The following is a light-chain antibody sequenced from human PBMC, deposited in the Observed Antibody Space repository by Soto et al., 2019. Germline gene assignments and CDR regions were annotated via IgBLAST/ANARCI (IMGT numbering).Light chain of an antibody. V-gene: IGLV2-14*03. Sequence: QSALTQPASVSGSPGQSITISCTGTSSDVGGYNYVSWHQQHPGKAPKLMIYDVTYRPSVVSNRFSGSKSGNTASLTISGLQAEDEADYYCSSYTSSSTVAFGTGTKLTVL. CDR3: SSYTSSSTVA. J-gene: IGLJ1*01. CDR1: SSDVGGYNY. CDR2: DVT.